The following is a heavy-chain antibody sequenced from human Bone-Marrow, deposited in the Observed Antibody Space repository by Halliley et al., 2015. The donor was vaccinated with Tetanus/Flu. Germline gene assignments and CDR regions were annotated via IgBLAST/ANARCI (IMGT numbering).Heavy chain of an antibody. CDR3: AIDTLQRFDF. D-gene: IGHD1-1*01. J-gene: IGHJ4*02. CDR1: GFTLHNFA. CDR2: ISDSGGAT. Sequence: SLRLSCEVSGFTLHNFAMSWVRQAPGKGLEWVSSISDSGGATYYADSVRGRFTISRDNSKNTLYLQMNSLRAEDTAVYYCAIDTLQRFDFWGQGTLVPASS. V-gene: IGHV3-23*01.